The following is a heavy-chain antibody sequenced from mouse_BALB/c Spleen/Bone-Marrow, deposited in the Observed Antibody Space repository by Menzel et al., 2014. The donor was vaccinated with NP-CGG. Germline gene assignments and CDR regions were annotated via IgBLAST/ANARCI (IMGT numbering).Heavy chain of an antibody. CDR2: INPSSGYT. CDR3: ARGSRCPYSAMDS. D-gene: IGHD1-1*01. J-gene: IGHJ4*01. Sequence: GQLQQFGAELSRPGASVKMSCKAFGYTFTYYTMHWVEQMPGQGLEWIGYINPSSGYTNYNQKFKDKATLTADKSSSTDYMQLNSMTPKYYEIDYCARGSRCPYSAMDSWGQGTSVTVSS. V-gene: IGHV1-4*01. CDR1: GYTFTYYT.